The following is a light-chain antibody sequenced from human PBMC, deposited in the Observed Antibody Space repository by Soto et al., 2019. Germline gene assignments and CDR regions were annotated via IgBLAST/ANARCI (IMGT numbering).Light chain of an antibody. CDR2: DGD. Sequence: QSVLIQPPSTSATPGQRVTISCSGSSSNVGSNCVYWYQQLPGTAPKLQLVFCDGDQRPSGVPDRFSGSKSGTSASLAISGLRSEDEADYYCASWDASLTGVVFGGGTQLTVL. V-gene: IGLV1-47*01. J-gene: IGLJ2*01. CDR1: SSNVGSNC. CDR3: ASWDASLTGVV.